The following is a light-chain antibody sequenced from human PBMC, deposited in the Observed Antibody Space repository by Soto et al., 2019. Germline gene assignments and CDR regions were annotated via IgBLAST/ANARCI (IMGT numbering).Light chain of an antibody. Sequence: DIQMTQSPSSLSASVGDRVTITCRASQSISSYLNWYQQKPGKAPNLLIYAASSLQSGVPSRFSGSGSGTELTLTISSLQPEDFATYYCQQSYSTPYTFGQGTKLEIK. J-gene: IGKJ2*01. CDR2: AAS. V-gene: IGKV1-39*01. CDR3: QQSYSTPYT. CDR1: QSISSY.